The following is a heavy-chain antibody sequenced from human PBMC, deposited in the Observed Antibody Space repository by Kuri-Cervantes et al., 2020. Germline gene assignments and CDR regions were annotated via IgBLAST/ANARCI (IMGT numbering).Heavy chain of an antibody. Sequence: ASVKVSCKASGYTFTGYYMHWVRQAPGQGLEWMGWISAYNGNTNYAQKLQGRVTMTTDTSTSTAYMELRSLRSDDTAVYYCARSSAAGTIDPWGQGTLVTVSS. J-gene: IGHJ5*02. CDR2: ISAYNGNT. V-gene: IGHV1-18*04. D-gene: IGHD6-13*01. CDR1: GYTFTGYY. CDR3: ARSSAAGTIDP.